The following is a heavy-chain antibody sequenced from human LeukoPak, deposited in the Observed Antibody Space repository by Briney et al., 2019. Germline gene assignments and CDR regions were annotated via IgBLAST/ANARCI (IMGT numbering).Heavy chain of an antibody. CDR3: ARGIVVVPAA. CDR2: IYYSGST. D-gene: IGHD2-2*01. Sequence: PSQTLSITCTVSGGSISSGGCYWSWIRQHPGKGLEWIGYIYYSGSTYYNPSLKSRVTISVDTSKNQFSLKLSSVTAADTAVYYCARGIVVVPAAWGQGTLVTVSS. CDR1: GGSISSGGCY. V-gene: IGHV4-31*03. J-gene: IGHJ4*02.